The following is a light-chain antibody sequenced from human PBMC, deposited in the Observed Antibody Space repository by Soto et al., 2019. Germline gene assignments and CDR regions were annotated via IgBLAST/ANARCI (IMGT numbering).Light chain of an antibody. CDR3: QQRSNWPRGT. Sequence: EILLTQSPATLSLSPGERATLSCRASQSVRSYLAWYQQKPGQAPRLLIYDASNRATGIPARFSGSGSGTDFTLTISSLEPEDFAVYYCQQRSNWPRGTFGQGTKVEIK. CDR2: DAS. CDR1: QSVRSY. V-gene: IGKV3-11*01. J-gene: IGKJ1*01.